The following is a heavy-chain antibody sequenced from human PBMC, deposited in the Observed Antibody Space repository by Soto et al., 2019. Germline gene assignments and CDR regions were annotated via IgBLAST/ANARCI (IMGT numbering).Heavy chain of an antibody. D-gene: IGHD2-15*01. CDR2: ISGSGGST. J-gene: IGHJ4*02. Sequence: SLRLSCAASGFTFSSYAMSWVRQAPGKGLEWVSAISGSGGSTYYADSVKGRFTISRDNSKNTLYLQTNSLRAEDTAVYYCAKGYCSGGSFYYFDYWGQGTLVTVSS. V-gene: IGHV3-23*01. CDR1: GFTFSSYA. CDR3: AKGYCSGGSFYYFDY.